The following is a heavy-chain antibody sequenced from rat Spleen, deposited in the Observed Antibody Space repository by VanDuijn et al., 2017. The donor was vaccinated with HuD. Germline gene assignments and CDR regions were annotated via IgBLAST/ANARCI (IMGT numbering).Heavy chain of an antibody. CDR2: INTGSGGT. D-gene: IGHD1-12*02. CDR3: ARHEILYDGSYYYFDY. J-gene: IGHJ2*01. Sequence: QVQLQQSGAELAKPGSSVKISCKASGYTFTSYDISWIKQTTGQGLEYIGYINTGSGGTNYNEKFKGKATLTVDKSSSTAFMQLSSLTPEDTAVYYCARHEILYDGSYYYFDYWGQGVMVTVSS. CDR1: GYTFTSYD. V-gene: IGHV1-57*01.